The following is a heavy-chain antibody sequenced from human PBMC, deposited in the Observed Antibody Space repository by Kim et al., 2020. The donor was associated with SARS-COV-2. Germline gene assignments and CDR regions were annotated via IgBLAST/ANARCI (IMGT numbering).Heavy chain of an antibody. CDR1: GGSISSDY. CDR2: MYYSGIT. D-gene: IGHD6-25*01. J-gene: IGHJ3*01. CDR3: ARAGGSSGGRAICG. Sequence: SETLSLTCTVSGGSISSDYWSWIRQPPGKGLEWIGYMYYSGITNYNPSLTSRVTMSVDKAKTQFSLRLTSVTAADTAAYYCARAGGSSGGRAICGGGHG. V-gene: IGHV4-59*01.